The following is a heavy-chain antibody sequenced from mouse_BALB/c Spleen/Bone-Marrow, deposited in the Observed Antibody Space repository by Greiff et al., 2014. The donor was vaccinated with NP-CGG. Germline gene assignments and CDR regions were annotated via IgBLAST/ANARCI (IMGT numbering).Heavy chain of an antibody. J-gene: IGHJ4*01. CDR2: ISNLAYSI. Sequence: EVQRVESGGALVQPGGSRKLSCAASGFTFSDYGMAWVRQAPGKGPEWVAFISNLAYSIYYTDTVTGRFTISRENAKNTLYLEMSSLRSEDTAMYHCARETTRGAMDYWGQGTSVTVSS. CDR1: GFTFSDYG. V-gene: IGHV5-15*02. CDR3: ARETTRGAMDY. D-gene: IGHD2-1*01.